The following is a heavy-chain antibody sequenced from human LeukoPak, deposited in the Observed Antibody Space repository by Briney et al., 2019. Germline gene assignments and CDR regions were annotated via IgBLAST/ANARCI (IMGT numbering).Heavy chain of an antibody. CDR2: VNRDGSET. CDR3: ARNNGMDV. V-gene: IGHV3-7*03. CDR1: GFALSSHW. J-gene: IGHJ6*02. Sequence: GGSLRLSCAASGFALSSHWMTWVRQVPGRGPEWVANVNRDGSETYYLDSVKGRFTISKDNAKNSLHLQMNSLRAEDTALYRCARNNGMDVWGQGTTVIVSS.